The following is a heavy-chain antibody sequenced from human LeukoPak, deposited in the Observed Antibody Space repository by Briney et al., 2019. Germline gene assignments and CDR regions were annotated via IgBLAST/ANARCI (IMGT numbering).Heavy chain of an antibody. Sequence: GGSLRLSCAASGFTFSDYYMSWIRQAPGKGLEWVSYISSSGSTIYYADSVKGRFTISRDNAKNSLYLQMNSLRAGDTAVYYCAKDQGKVGIVVVPAATYGAFDIWGQGTMVTVSS. CDR2: ISSSGSTI. CDR1: GFTFSDYY. CDR3: AKDQGKVGIVVVPAATYGAFDI. J-gene: IGHJ3*02. V-gene: IGHV3-11*01. D-gene: IGHD2-2*01.